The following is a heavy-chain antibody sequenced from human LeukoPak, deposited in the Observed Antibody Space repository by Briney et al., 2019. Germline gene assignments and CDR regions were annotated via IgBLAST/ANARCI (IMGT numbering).Heavy chain of an antibody. Sequence: PGGSLRPSCAASGFTVSNNYINWVRQAPGKGLEWVSVIYGGGTTSYADSVKGRFAISRDNSKNTVYLQMNSLRAEDTAVYYCARAGSYYYDSSGFYRPNDYWGQVTLVTVSS. V-gene: IGHV3-53*01. CDR2: IYGGGTT. J-gene: IGHJ4*02. CDR1: GFTVSNNY. CDR3: ARAGSYYYDSSGFYRPNDY. D-gene: IGHD3-22*01.